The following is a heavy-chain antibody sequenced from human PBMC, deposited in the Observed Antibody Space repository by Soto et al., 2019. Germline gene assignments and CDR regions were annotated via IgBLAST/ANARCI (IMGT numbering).Heavy chain of an antibody. CDR1: GYSFTGFY. J-gene: IGHJ4*02. CDR2: VNPNSGGA. Sequence: GASVKVSCKASGYSFTGFYIHWVRQAPGQGLEWMGWVNPNSGGAHYAQKFQGRVTMTRDTSVTSAYMGVTRLRSDDTAIYYCARANSGDDDEFDYWGQGTPVTVSS. D-gene: IGHD5-12*01. V-gene: IGHV1-2*02. CDR3: ARANSGDDDEFDY.